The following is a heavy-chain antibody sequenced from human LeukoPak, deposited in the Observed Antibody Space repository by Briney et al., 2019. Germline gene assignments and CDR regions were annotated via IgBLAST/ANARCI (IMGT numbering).Heavy chain of an antibody. D-gene: IGHD6-19*01. J-gene: IGHJ4*02. CDR2: IFGSGGSA. CDR1: GFTFNSYA. V-gene: IGHV3-23*01. CDR3: AKAGGWTNYFDY. Sequence: GGSLRLSCAASGFTFNSYAMYWVRQAPGKGLEWVSGIFGSGGSAHYADSVKGRFTISRDNSKNTLYLQLNSLRAEDTAVYYCAKAGGWTNYFDYWGQGTLVTVSS.